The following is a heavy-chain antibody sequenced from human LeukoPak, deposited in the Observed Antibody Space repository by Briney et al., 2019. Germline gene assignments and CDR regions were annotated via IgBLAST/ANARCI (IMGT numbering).Heavy chain of an antibody. J-gene: IGHJ5*02. D-gene: IGHD1-14*01. Sequence: SETLSLTCAVCGGSFSGYYWSWIRQPPGRGLEWIGEINRSGSTNYNPSLKSRVTIPVDTSKNQFSLKLRSVTAADTAVYYCARGPYPNPRAWGQGTLVTVPS. CDR3: ARGPYPNPRA. CDR2: INRSGST. CDR1: GGSFSGYY. V-gene: IGHV4-34*01.